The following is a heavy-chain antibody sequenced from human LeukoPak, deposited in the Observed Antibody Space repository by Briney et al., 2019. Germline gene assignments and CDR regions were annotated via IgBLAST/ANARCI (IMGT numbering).Heavy chain of an antibody. CDR2: INHSGST. D-gene: IGHD7-27*01. Sequence: SETLSRTCAVYGGSFSGYYWSWIRQPPGKGLEWIREINHSGSTNYDPSLKSRVTISVDTSKNQFSLKLSSVTAADTAVYYCARDPNWGAFDIWGQGTMVTVSS. CDR1: GGSFSGYY. CDR3: ARDPNWGAFDI. V-gene: IGHV4-34*01. J-gene: IGHJ3*02.